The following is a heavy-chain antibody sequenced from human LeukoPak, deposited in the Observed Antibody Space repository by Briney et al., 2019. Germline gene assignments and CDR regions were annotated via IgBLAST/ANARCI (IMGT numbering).Heavy chain of an antibody. CDR3: TTDGRGGIVVAPAAIAPGH. CDR1: GLTFSNAW. CDR2: IKSKTDGGTT. J-gene: IGHJ4*02. V-gene: IGHV3-15*01. Sequence: GGSLRLSCAASGLTFSNAWMSWVRQAPGKGLEWVGRIKSKTDGGTTDYAAPVKGRFTISRDDSKNTLYLQMNSLKTEDTAVYYCTTDGRGGIVVAPAAIAPGHWGQGTLVTVSS. D-gene: IGHD2-2*01.